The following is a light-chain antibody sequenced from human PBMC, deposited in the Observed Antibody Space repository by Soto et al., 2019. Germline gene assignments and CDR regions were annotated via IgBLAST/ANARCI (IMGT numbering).Light chain of an antibody. CDR3: QSYDMSLSGWV. V-gene: IGLV1-40*01. CDR1: TSNIGTGYD. J-gene: IGLJ3*02. CDR2: GNS. Sequence: QSVLTQPPSVSGAPGQRVTISCTGSTSNIGTGYDVHWYQQLPGTAPKLLIYGNSKRPSGVPDRISGSKSGSSASLAITGLQADDEADYSCQSYDMSLSGWVFGGGTQLTVL.